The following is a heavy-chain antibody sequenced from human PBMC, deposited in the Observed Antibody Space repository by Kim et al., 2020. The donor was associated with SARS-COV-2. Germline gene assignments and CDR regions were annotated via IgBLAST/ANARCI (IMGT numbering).Heavy chain of an antibody. Sequence: YYNPSLKSRVNIAVDTYKNQFSLKLSSVTAEDTAVYYCASEHNYACWRGNWGQGTLVTVSS. J-gene: IGHJ4*02. V-gene: IGHV4-39*01. D-gene: IGHD3-3*01. CDR3: ASEHNYACWRGN.